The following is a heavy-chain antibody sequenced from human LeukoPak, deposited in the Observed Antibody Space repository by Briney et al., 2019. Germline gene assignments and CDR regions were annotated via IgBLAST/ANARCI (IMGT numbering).Heavy chain of an antibody. CDR1: GFTFSDYY. CDR3: ARDYPYCSGGSCYRGVDY. D-gene: IGHD2-15*01. V-gene: IGHV3-11*01. CDR2: ISSSGSTI. Sequence: PGGSLRLSCAASGFTFSDYYMSWIRQAPGKGLEWVSYISSSGSTIYYADSVKGRFTISRDNAKNSLYLQMNSLRAEDTAVYYCARDYPYCSGGSCYRGVDYWGQGTLVTVSS. J-gene: IGHJ4*02.